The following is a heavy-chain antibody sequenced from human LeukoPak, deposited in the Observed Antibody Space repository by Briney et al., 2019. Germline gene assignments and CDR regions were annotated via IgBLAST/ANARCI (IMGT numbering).Heavy chain of an antibody. Sequence: GGSLRLSCAASGFTFSSYGMHWVRRAPGRGLGGWPVIWLVGGIKYYADSVRGRFTISRDNSKNTLYLQMNSLRAEDTAVYYCARDFVSHNLDYYDSSGHYYPSYYYYGMDVWGQGTTVTVSS. V-gene: IGHV3-33*01. J-gene: IGHJ6*02. CDR1: GFTFSSYG. CDR3: ARDFVSHNLDYYDSSGHYYPSYYYYGMDV. D-gene: IGHD3-22*01. CDR2: IWLVGGIK.